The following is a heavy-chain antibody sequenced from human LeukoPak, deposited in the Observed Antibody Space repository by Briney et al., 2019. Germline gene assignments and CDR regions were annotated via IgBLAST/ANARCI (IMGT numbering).Heavy chain of an antibody. CDR2: ISYDGSNK. CDR1: GFTFSSYA. CDR3: ARDPFPLGVPAATYFDY. Sequence: PGGSLRLSCAASGFTFSSYAMHWVRQAPGKGLEWVAVISYDGSNKYYADSVKGRFTISRDNSKNTLYLQMNSLRAEDTAVYYCARDPFPLGVPAATYFDYWGQGTLVTVSS. V-gene: IGHV3-30-3*01. D-gene: IGHD2-2*01. J-gene: IGHJ4*02.